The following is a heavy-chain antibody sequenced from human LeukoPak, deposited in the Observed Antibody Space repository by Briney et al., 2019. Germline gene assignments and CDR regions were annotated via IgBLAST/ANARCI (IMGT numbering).Heavy chain of an antibody. J-gene: IGHJ6*02. CDR3: ARDRHYDILSGFHNYYGMDV. CDR2: IKQDGSEK. Sequence: GGSLRLSCASSGFTFSRYWMTWVRQAPGNVLEWVANIKQDGSEKNYVESVKGRFTISRDNAKNSMYLQMNSLGVEDTAVYFCARDRHYDILSGFHNYYGMDVWGQGTTVTVSS. V-gene: IGHV3-7*04. CDR1: GFTFSRYW. D-gene: IGHD3-9*01.